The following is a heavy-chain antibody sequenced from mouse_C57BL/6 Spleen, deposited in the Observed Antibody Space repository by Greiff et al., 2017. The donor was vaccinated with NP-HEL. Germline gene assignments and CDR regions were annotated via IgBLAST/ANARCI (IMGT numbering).Heavy chain of an antibody. Sequence: QVQLQQSGAELARPGASVKLSCKASGYTFTSYGISWVKQRTGQGLEWIGEIYPRSGNTYYNEKFKGKATLTADKSSSTAYMELRSLTSEDSAVYFCARGFLTTVAATGAMDYWGQGTSVTVSS. J-gene: IGHJ4*01. CDR3: ARGFLTTVAATGAMDY. CDR2: IYPRSGNT. D-gene: IGHD1-1*01. CDR1: GYTFTSYG. V-gene: IGHV1-81*01.